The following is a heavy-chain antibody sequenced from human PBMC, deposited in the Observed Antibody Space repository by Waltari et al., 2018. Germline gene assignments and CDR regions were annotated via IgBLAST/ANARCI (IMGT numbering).Heavy chain of an antibody. CDR1: GGSISSRSYY. Sequence: QLQLQESGPGLVKPSETLSLTCTVSGGSISSRSYYWGWTRQPPGKGLEWIGSIDYSGSTYYNPSLKSRVTISVDTSKNQFSLKLSSVTAADTAVYYCARLWKQQDTFDYWGQGTLVTVSS. CDR2: IDYSGST. V-gene: IGHV4-39*01. CDR3: ARLWKQQDTFDY. J-gene: IGHJ4*02. D-gene: IGHD6-13*01.